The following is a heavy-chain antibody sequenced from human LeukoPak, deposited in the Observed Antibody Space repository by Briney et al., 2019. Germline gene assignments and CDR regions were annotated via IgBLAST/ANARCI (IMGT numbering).Heavy chain of an antibody. CDR1: GYTFTSYD. D-gene: IGHD3-16*02. V-gene: IGHV1-8*01. CDR2: MNPNSGNT. Sequence: ASVKVSCKASGYTFTSYDINWVRQATGQGLEWMGWMNPNSGNTGYAQKFQGRVTMTRDTSISTAYMELSRLRSDDTAVYYCASSIRFGGVIVILDYWGQGTLVTVSS. J-gene: IGHJ4*02. CDR3: ASSIRFGGVIVILDY.